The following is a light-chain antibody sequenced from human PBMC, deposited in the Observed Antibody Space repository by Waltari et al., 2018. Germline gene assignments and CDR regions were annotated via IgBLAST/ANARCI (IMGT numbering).Light chain of an antibody. CDR3: QQRRNWPLT. V-gene: IGKV3-11*01. CDR1: HSVNWY. J-gene: IGKJ4*01. CDR2: DTS. Sequence: EIVLTQSPATLSLSPGERVPPSCRASHSVNWYLAWYQQRPGQAPRLLIYDTSNRATGIPARFSGSGSETDFTLTISSLQPEDSAVYYCQQRRNWPLTFGGGTKVEIK.